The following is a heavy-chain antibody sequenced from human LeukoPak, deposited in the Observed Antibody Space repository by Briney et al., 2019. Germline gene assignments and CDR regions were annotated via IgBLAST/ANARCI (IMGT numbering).Heavy chain of an antibody. CDR3: VRDRELTY. D-gene: IGHD1-26*01. CDR1: GGSVSSGSYY. V-gene: IGHV4-61*01. J-gene: IGHJ4*02. CDR2: IYNSGNT. Sequence: SETLSLTCTVSGGSVSSGSYYWSWIRQPPGKGLEWIGYIYNSGNTDYNPSLKGRVTISVDTSKNQFSLKLSSVTVADTAVYYCVRDRELTYWGQGTLVTVSS.